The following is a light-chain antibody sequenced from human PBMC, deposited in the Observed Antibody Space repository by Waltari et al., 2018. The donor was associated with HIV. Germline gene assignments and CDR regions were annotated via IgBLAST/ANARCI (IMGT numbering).Light chain of an antibody. CDR1: QGISSF. CDR2: AAS. CDR3: QQLNTYPPWT. J-gene: IGKJ1*01. V-gene: IGKV1-9*01. Sequence: DIQLTQSPSFLSASVGDRVTISCRASQGISSFLAWYQQKPGKAPKLLIYAASTLQNGVPSRFSGSVSGTEFTLTINSLQPEDFATYFCQQLNTYPPWTFGQGTKVEVK.